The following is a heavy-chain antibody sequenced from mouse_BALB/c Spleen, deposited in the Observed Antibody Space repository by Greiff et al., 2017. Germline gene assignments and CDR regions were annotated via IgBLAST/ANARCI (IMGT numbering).Heavy chain of an antibody. CDR3: APTMSTTGFAY. CDR2: IDPENGNT. D-gene: IGHD2-4*01. Sequence: VQLQQSGAELVRPGALVKLSCKASGFNIKDYYMHWVKQRPEQGLEWIGWIDPENGNTIYDPKFQGKASITADTSSNTAYLQLSSLTSEDTAVYYCAPTMSTTGFAYWGQGTLVTVSA. J-gene: IGHJ3*01. V-gene: IGHV14-1*02. CDR1: GFNIKDYY.